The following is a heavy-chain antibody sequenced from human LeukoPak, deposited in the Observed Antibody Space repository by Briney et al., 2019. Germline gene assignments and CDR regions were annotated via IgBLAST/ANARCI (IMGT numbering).Heavy chain of an antibody. CDR3: AKDLGGYCSGGSCYPILDY. Sequence: GGSLRLSCVVSGFTFSTHAMTWVRQAPGKGLEWVSAISGSDDSTDYADSVKGRFTISRDNSKNTLYLQMNSLRAEDTAVYYCAKDLGGYCSGGSCYPILDYWGQGTLVTVSS. CDR1: GFTFSTHA. D-gene: IGHD2-15*01. J-gene: IGHJ4*02. V-gene: IGHV3-23*01. CDR2: ISGSDDST.